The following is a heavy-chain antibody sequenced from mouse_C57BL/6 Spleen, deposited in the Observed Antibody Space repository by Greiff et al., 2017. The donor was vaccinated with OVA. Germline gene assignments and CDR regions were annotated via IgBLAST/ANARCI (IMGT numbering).Heavy chain of an antibody. CDR1: GYTFTDYY. V-gene: IGHV1-76*01. J-gene: IGHJ2*01. CDR3: ARYPVITTVAYYFDY. D-gene: IGHD1-1*01. Sequence: VQLQESGAELVRPGASVKLSCKASGYTFTDYYINWVKQRPGQGLEWIARIYPGSGNTYYNEKFKGKATLTAEKSSSTAYMQLSSLTSEDSAVYFCARYPVITTVAYYFDYWGQGTTLTVSS. CDR2: IYPGSGNT.